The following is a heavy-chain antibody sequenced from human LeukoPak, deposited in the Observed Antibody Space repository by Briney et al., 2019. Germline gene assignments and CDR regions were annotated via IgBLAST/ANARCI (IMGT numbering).Heavy chain of an antibody. CDR1: GGSFSGYY. Sequence: PSETLSLTCAVYGGSFSGYYWSWIRQPPGKGLEWIGEINHSGSTNYNPSLKSRVTISVDTSKNQFSLKLSSVTAADTAVYYCARGGYYGSFYYYYMDVWDKGTTVTVSS. CDR3: ARGGYYGSFYYYYMDV. D-gene: IGHD3-10*01. CDR2: INHSGST. J-gene: IGHJ6*03. V-gene: IGHV4-34*01.